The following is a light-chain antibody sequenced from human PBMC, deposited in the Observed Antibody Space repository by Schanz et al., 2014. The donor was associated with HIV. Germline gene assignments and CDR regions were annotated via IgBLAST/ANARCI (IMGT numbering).Light chain of an antibody. CDR1: QGVSSN. Sequence: MTQSPATLSVSPGERATLSCRASQGVSSNLAWYQQKPGQAPRLLIYDTSTRATGISARFSGSGSGTEFTLTISSLQSEDFATYYCQQYSNYPHTFGQGTKLDIK. CDR2: DTS. V-gene: IGKV3-15*01. CDR3: QQYSNYPHT. J-gene: IGKJ2*01.